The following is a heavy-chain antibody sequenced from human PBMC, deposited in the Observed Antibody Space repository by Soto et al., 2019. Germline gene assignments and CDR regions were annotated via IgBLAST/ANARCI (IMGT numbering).Heavy chain of an antibody. CDR1: GYTFTSYG. CDR3: ARPTGYPGTTFCYAVDV. J-gene: IGHJ6*02. V-gene: IGHV1-18*01. Sequence: QLMQSGAEVKKPGASVKVSCKASGYTFTSYGLSWVRRAPGQGLEWMGWISAYNGDRNYAQSLQGRVTMTTDTTTSTAYKELRSLRSDDTAVYYYARPTGYPGTTFCYAVDVWGQGTTVTVSS. CDR2: ISAYNGDR. D-gene: IGHD3-9*01.